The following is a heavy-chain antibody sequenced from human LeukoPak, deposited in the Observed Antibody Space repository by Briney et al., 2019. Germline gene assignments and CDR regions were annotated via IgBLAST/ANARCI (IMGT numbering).Heavy chain of an antibody. CDR3: AREHGDLDAFDI. V-gene: IGHV3-23*01. J-gene: IGHJ3*02. CDR2: ISGGGDTT. Sequence: GGSLRLSCAASAFIFSSYAMSWVRQAPGKGLEWVSVISGGGDTTYYADSVKGRFTISRDNAKNTLFLQMNSLRAEDTAVYYCAREHGDLDAFDIWGQGTMVTVSS. D-gene: IGHD4-17*01. CDR1: AFIFSSYA.